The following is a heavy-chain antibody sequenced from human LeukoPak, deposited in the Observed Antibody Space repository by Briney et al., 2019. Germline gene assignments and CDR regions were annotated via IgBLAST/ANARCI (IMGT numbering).Heavy chain of an antibody. CDR1: GYTFTGYY. D-gene: IGHD5-24*01. Sequence: ASVKVSCKASGYTFTGYYMHWVRQAPGQGLEWMGWINPNSGGTNYAQKFQGRVTMTRDTSISTAYMELSRLRSDDTAIYYCAKDPSTLTITDDYWGQGTLVTVSS. CDR3: AKDPSTLTITDDY. CDR2: INPNSGGT. V-gene: IGHV1-2*02. J-gene: IGHJ4*02.